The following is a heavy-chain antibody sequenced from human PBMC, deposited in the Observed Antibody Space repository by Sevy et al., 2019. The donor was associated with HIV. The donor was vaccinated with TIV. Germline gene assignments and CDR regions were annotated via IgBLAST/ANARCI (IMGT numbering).Heavy chain of an antibody. Sequence: SDTLSLTCTVSGGSIGTTSYYWGWIRQPPGMGLEWIGSIYYSGDTYYNPSLKSRVTISIDTSKNQFSLRLNSVTAADTAVYYCARQPPSVTRRLTRQFDFWGQGTLVTVSS. J-gene: IGHJ4*02. CDR1: GGSIGTTSYY. CDR3: ARQPPSVTRRLTRQFDF. CDR2: IYYSGDT. D-gene: IGHD1-1*01. V-gene: IGHV4-39*01.